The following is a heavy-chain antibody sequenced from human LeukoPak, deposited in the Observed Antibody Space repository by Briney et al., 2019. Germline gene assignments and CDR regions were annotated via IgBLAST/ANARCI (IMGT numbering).Heavy chain of an antibody. CDR3: AGLGYCTNGVCWGNWFDP. J-gene: IGHJ5*02. CDR2: IYTSGVT. CDR1: GGSISSYY. V-gene: IGHV4-4*07. D-gene: IGHD2-8*01. Sequence: SETLSLTCTVSGGSISSYYWSWIRQPAGKGLEWIGRIYTSGVTNYSPSLKSRVTISVDKSKNQFSLNLSSVTAADTAVYYCAGLGYCTNGVCWGNWFDPWGQGTLVTVSS.